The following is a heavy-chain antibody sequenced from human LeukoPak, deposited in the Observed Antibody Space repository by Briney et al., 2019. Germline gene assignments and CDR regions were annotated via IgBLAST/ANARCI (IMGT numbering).Heavy chain of an antibody. CDR3: TRESGSMRWFDP. D-gene: IGHD6-25*01. Sequence: SETLSLTCTVSGGSICGYYWSWIRQPAGKGVEWIGRMSTSGNSKYIPSLVSRVTMSVDTSKNQFSLNLSSVTAADTAVYYCTRESGSMRWFDPWGQGTLVTVSS. J-gene: IGHJ5*02. CDR2: MSTSGNS. CDR1: GGSICGYY. V-gene: IGHV4-4*07.